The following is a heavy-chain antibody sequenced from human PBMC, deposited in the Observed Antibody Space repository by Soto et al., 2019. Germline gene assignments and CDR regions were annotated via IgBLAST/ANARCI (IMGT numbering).Heavy chain of an antibody. CDR3: ASSPSSSWPPGRRNRHYGMYV. CDR2: MKPNSGNT. V-gene: IGHV1-8*01. Sequence: QVQLVQSGAEVKKPGASVKVSCKASGYTFTSYDINWVRQATGQGLEWMGWMKPNSGNTGYAQKFQGRVTMTRNTSISTAYMELSSLRSEYTAVYYCASSPSSSWPPGRRNRHYGMYVGGQGTTVTVSS. J-gene: IGHJ6*02. D-gene: IGHD6-13*01. CDR1: GYTFTSYD.